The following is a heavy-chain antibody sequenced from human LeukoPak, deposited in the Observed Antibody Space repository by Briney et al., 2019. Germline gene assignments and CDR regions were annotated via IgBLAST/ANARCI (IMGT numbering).Heavy chain of an antibody. Sequence: ASVKVSCKASGYTFTSYYMHWVRQAPGQGLEWMGIINPSGGSTSYAQKFQGRVTMTRDTSISTAYMELSSLRSEDTAVYYCARDRAGRGYYYGWYNFWGQGTLVTVSS. CDR3: ARDRAGRGYYYGWYNF. V-gene: IGHV1-46*01. D-gene: IGHD5-18*01. CDR1: GYTFTSYY. CDR2: INPSGGST. J-gene: IGHJ4*02.